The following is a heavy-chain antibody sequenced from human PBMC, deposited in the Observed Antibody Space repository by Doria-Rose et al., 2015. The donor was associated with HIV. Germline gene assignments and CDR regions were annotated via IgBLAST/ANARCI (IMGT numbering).Heavy chain of an antibody. J-gene: IGHJ4*02. CDR1: GVSLSSPGMG. CDR2: IFLDDER. Sequence: QVTLKESGPVLVKPTETLTLTCTVSGVSLSSPGMGVSWIRQPPGKALEWPANIFLDDERSYKTSLKSRLTISRGTSESQVVLTMTDMDPVDTATYYCARIKSSRWYHKYYFDFWGQGTLVIVSA. CDR3: ARIKSSRWYHKYYFDF. V-gene: IGHV2-26*01. D-gene: IGHD6-13*01.